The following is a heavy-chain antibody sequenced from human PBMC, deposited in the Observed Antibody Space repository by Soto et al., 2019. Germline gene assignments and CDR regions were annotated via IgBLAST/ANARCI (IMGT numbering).Heavy chain of an antibody. V-gene: IGHV3-48*02. Sequence: EVQLVESGGGLVQPGGSLRLSCAASGFTFNNYNMIWVRQAPGKGLEWVSYISSSSSTIYYANSVKGRFTTSRDDDKNSLYLQMNSLRDEDTAVYYCARGAVYCSGGSCYSRGPYYFDFWGQGTLVTVSS. CDR3: ARGAVYCSGGSCYSRGPYYFDF. J-gene: IGHJ4*02. D-gene: IGHD2-15*01. CDR1: GFTFNNYN. CDR2: ISSSSSTI.